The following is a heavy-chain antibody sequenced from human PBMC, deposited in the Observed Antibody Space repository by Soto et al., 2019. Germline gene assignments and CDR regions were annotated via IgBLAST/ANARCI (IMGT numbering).Heavy chain of an antibody. D-gene: IGHD6-19*01. CDR2: IKQDGSEK. CDR3: ARERLHSSGGGWFDP. Sequence: GGSLRLSCAASGFTFSSYWMSWVRQAPGKGLEWAANIKQDGSEKYYVDSVKGRFTISRDNAKNSLYLQMNSLRAEDTAVYYCARERLHSSGGGWFDPWGQGTLVT. CDR1: GFTFSSYW. V-gene: IGHV3-7*01. J-gene: IGHJ5*02.